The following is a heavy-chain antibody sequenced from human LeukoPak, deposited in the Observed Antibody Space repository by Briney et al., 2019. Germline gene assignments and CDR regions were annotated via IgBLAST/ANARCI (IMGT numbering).Heavy chain of an antibody. V-gene: IGHV3-30*03. CDR1: GFTFSSYG. Sequence: GGSLRLSCAASGFTFSSYGMHWVRQAPGKGLEWVAVISYDGSNKYYADSVKGRFTISRDNSKNTLYLQMNSLRAEDTAVYYCAGGIAAAVFDYWGQGTLVTVSS. CDR2: ISYDGSNK. J-gene: IGHJ4*02. CDR3: AGGIAAAVFDY. D-gene: IGHD6-13*01.